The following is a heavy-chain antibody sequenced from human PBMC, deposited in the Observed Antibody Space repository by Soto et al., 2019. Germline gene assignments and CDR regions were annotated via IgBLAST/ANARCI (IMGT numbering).Heavy chain of an antibody. J-gene: IGHJ4*02. CDR2: INADGGST. Sequence: ALRLSCAAPGFTFSNDWMHWVRQAPGKGLEWVSRINADGGSTHYADSVRGRFTISRDNAKNTLFLQLNSLRVEDTAIYYCIKVLTRGVGVPRFYFDSWGQGTLVTVSS. D-gene: IGHD2-21*02. CDR3: IKVLTRGVGVPRFYFDS. CDR1: GFTFSNDW. V-gene: IGHV3-74*01.